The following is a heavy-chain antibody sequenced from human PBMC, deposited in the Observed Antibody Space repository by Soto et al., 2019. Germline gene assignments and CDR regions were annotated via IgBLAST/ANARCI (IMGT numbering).Heavy chain of an antibody. D-gene: IGHD3-3*01. V-gene: IGHV5-51*01. Sequence: FMRFPWRCFLCSFTNYWICLVIHRPCKVLEWMGMIYPGDSDTRYSPSFQGQVTISADKSISTAYLQWSSLKASDTAMYYCARQYYDFWSGYYIWFDTWGQGTLVTVSS. CDR2: IYPGDSDT. J-gene: IGHJ5*02. CDR3: ARQYYDFWSGYYIWFDT. CDR1: LCSFTNYW.